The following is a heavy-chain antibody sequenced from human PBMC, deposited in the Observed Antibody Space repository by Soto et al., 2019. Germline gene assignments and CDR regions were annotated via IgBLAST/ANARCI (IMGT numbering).Heavy chain of an antibody. CDR3: ARISIYYYYGMDV. Sequence: QVQLQQWGAGLLKPSETLSLTCAVYGGSFSGYYWSWIRQPPGKGLEWLGEINHSGSTNYNPSLKRRVTLSVDTSKNQFSLKLSSVTAADTAVYYCARISIYYYYGMDVWGQGTTVTVSS. V-gene: IGHV4-34*01. CDR2: INHSGST. J-gene: IGHJ6*02. CDR1: GGSFSGYY. D-gene: IGHD4-4*01.